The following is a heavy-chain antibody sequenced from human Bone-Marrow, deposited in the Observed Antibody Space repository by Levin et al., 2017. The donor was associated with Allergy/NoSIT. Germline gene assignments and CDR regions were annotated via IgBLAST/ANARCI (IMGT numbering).Heavy chain of an antibody. D-gene: IGHD4-17*01. CDR1: GFTFSSYA. J-gene: IGHJ6*02. Sequence: GESLKISCAASGFTFSSYAMSWVRQAPEKGLEWVSAISGSGGNTYYADSVKGRFTISRDKSKNTLYLQMNSLRAEDTAVYYCAKYPTTSGFVYYYGMDAWGQGTTVTVSS. CDR3: AKYPTTSGFVYYYGMDA. V-gene: IGHV3-23*01. CDR2: ISGSGGNT.